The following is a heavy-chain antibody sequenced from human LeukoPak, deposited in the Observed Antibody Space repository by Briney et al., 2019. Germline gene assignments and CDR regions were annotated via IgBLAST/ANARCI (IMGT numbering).Heavy chain of an antibody. CDR2: MNPNSGNT. CDR1: GYTFTSYD. Sequence: ASVKVSCKASGYTFTSYDINWVRQATGQGLEWMGWMNPNSGNTGYAQKFQGRVTMTRNTSISTAYMELSSLRSEDTAVYYCARGGQLEHYYYYGMDVWGQGTTVTVSS. J-gene: IGHJ6*02. D-gene: IGHD6-6*01. CDR3: ARGGQLEHYYYYGMDV. V-gene: IGHV1-8*01.